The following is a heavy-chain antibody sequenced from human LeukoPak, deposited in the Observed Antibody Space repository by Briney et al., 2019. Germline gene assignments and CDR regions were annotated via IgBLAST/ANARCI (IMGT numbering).Heavy chain of an antibody. J-gene: IGHJ5*02. CDR1: GFSLSPRGVG. D-gene: IGHD3-3*01. Sequence: SGRTLVNSRQTLRLTFTFSGFSLSPRGVGVGLIRVPPVKALEWLALIYGYVDKHYSPSLKSRLTITKDTSKNQGVLTMTNMDPVDTATYYCTHTYIARSGRFLEWLSLKLNWFDPWGQGTLVTVSS. CDR3: THTYIARSGRFLEWLSLKLNWFDP. V-gene: IGHV2-5*01. CDR2: IYGYVDK.